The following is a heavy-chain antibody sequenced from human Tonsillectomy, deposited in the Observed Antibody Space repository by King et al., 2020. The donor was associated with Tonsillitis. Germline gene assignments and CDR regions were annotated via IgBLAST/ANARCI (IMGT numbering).Heavy chain of an antibody. V-gene: IGHV4-39*07. Sequence: QLQESGPGLVKPSETLSLTCTVSGGSISSSSYYWGWIRQPPGKGLEWIGSIYYSGSTYYNPSLKSRVTISVDTSKNQFSLKLSSVTAADTAVYYCARHEWGWLQFDRTGSTFDYWGQGTLVTVSS. CDR3: ARHEWGWLQFDRTGSTFDY. D-gene: IGHD5-24*01. J-gene: IGHJ4*02. CDR1: GGSISSSSYY. CDR2: IYYSGST.